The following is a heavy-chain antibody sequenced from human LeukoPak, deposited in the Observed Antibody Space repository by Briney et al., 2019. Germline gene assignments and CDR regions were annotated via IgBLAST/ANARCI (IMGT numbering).Heavy chain of an antibody. CDR1: GFTFSSYV. D-gene: IGHD3-3*01. V-gene: IGHV3-23*01. Sequence: GGSLRLSCVASGFTFSSYVMSWVRQAPGKGLEWVSTISGSGDSTYYADSVKGRFTISRDNSKNTLYLQMNSLRAEDTAVYYCAKAFLDYDFWSGYYWYFDYWGQGTLVTVSS. J-gene: IGHJ4*02. CDR2: ISGSGDST. CDR3: AKAFLDYDFWSGYYWYFDY.